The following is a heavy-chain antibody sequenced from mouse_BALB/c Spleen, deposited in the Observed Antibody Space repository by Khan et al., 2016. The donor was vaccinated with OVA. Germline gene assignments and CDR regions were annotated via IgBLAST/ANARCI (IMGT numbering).Heavy chain of an antibody. D-gene: IGHD2-14*01. V-gene: IGHV1-4*01. CDR1: GYTFTSYT. Sequence: QVQLQQSGAELARPGASVKMSCKASGYTFTSYTIHWIKLMPKQGLEWIGYINPSNGYTNYNQKFKDKATLTADKSSTTADMQLSSLTSDDSAVYNCVRDGAYHRNDGWFAFWGQGTLVTVSA. CDR3: VRDGAYHRNDGWFAF. J-gene: IGHJ3*01. CDR2: INPSNGYT.